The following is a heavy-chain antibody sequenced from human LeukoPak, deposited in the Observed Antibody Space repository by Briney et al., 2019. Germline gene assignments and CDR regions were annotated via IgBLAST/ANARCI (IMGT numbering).Heavy chain of an antibody. CDR2: ISSTSSYT. CDR1: GFTLSSYG. V-gene: IGHV3-21*05. Sequence: PGRSLRLSCAASGFTLSSYGMHCVRTAPGKGLEWISYISSTSSYTNYADSVKGRISISRDNAKNSLYLQMNSLRADDTAVYYCARVAYGSGSYFQVGSDYWGQGTLVTVSS. J-gene: IGHJ4*02. D-gene: IGHD3-10*01. CDR3: ARVAYGSGSYFQVGSDY.